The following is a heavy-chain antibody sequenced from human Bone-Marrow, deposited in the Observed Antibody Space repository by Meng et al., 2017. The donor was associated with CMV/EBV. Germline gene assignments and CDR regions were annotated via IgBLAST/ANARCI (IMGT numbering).Heavy chain of an antibody. CDR2: ITNSGSHI. D-gene: IGHD1-26*01. Sequence: QLVESGGHLVERGGSLRLSCVASGFTFSNFNMHWVRQAPGKGLEWVSSITNSGSHIYYADSVKGRFTISRDNAKASLSLQMDRLTADDTAVYYCARDLGRSYHRFDPWGQGTLVTVSS. CDR1: GFTFSNFN. J-gene: IGHJ5*02. V-gene: IGHV3-21*02. CDR3: ARDLGRSYHRFDP.